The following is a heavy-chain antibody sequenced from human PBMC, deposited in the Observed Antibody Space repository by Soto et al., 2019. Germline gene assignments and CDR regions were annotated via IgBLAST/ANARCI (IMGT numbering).Heavy chain of an antibody. J-gene: IGHJ4*02. V-gene: IGHV4-30-2*01. Sequence: SETLSLTCAVSGGSISSGAYSWSWIRQPPGKGLEWIGYLYHGGATYSNPSLKNRVTISGDWSKNQFSLKLNSVTAADTAVYYCARAFTAMSLFDYWGPGILVTVSS. CDR1: GGSISSGAYS. CDR3: ARAFTAMSLFDY. D-gene: IGHD5-18*01. CDR2: LYHGGAT.